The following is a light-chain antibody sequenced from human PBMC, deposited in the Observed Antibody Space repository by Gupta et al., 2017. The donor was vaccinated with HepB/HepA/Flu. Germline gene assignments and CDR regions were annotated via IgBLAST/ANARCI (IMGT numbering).Light chain of an antibody. V-gene: IGKV2-28*01. CDR1: QSLLHSNGYNY. J-gene: IGKJ5*01. CDR3: MQALQTPLT. CDR2: LGS. Sequence: DIVMTQSPLSLPVTPGEPASISCRSSQSLLHSNGYNYLDWYLQKPGQSPQLLIYLGSNRASGVPYRVSGSGSGTDFTLKIRRVEAEDVWVYYCMQALQTPLTFGQGTXLEIK.